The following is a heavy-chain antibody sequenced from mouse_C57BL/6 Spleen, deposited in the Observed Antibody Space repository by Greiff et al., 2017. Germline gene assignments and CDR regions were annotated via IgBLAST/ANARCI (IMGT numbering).Heavy chain of an antibody. CDR1: GFTFSDYG. CDR2: ISSGSSTI. D-gene: IGHD2-1*01. CDR3: ARRRAYGNYFYFDY. V-gene: IGHV5-17*01. Sequence: EVHLVESGGGLVKPGGSLKLSCAASGFTFSDYGMHWVRQAPEKGLEWVAYISSGSSTIYYADTVKGRFTISRDNAKNTLFLQMTSLRSEDTAMYYCARRRAYGNYFYFDYWGQGTTLTVSS. J-gene: IGHJ2*01.